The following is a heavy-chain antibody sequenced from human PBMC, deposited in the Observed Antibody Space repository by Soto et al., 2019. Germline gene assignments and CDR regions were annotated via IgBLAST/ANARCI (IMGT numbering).Heavy chain of an antibody. CDR3: ARESHDILTGPPWVWYFDL. CDR1: GGSFSGYY. Sequence: QVQLQQWGAGPLRPLETLSLTCGVSGGSFSGYYWAWIRQSPGKGLEWIGEINDRGSFNYNPSLKSRLSISVDNAKNHYSLNLRSLTAADTAVYYCARESHDILTGPPWVWYFDLWGRGTLVTVSS. V-gene: IGHV4-34*01. D-gene: IGHD3-9*01. J-gene: IGHJ2*01. CDR2: INDRGSF.